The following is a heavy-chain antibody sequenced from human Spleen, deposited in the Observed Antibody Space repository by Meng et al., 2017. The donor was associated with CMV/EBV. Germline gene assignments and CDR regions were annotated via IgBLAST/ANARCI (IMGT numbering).Heavy chain of an antibody. J-gene: IGHJ4*02. CDR3: ATIPSYSGSPG. V-gene: IGHV4-38-2*02. D-gene: IGHD6-6*01. CDR1: GYSISAYY. Sequence: SETLSLTCTVSGYSISAYYWGWIRQPPRKGLEWVGSIYHSGSTYYNPSLKSRVTMSLDTSKNQFSLRLISVTAADTAVYYCATIPSYSGSPGCGQGTLVTVSS. CDR2: IYHSGST.